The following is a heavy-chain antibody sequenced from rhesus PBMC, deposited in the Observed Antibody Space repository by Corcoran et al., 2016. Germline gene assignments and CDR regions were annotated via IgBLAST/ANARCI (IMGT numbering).Heavy chain of an antibody. V-gene: IGHV4-106*01. CDR2: IYGSGGST. D-gene: IGHD6-31*01. Sequence: QVQLQESGPGLVKPSETLSLTCAVSGGSISDSYYWSWIRQLPGKGLAWFGYIYGSGGSTYYNPSLKSRVAISTDTSKNQFSLKLSSVTAADTAVYYCARDIAAANYYGLDSWGQGVVVTVSS. CDR3: ARDIAAANYYGLDS. CDR1: GGSISDSYY. J-gene: IGHJ6*01.